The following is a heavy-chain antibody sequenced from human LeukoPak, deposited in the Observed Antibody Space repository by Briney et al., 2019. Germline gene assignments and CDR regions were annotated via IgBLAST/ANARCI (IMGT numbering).Heavy chain of an antibody. CDR3: AKDLDTTEVLDAFDM. J-gene: IGHJ3*02. D-gene: IGHD4-23*01. Sequence: GGSLRLSCAASGLSFSNYAMNWVRQAPGKGLEWVSSIRGNGGSTYYAASVKGRFIISRDNSKNTLYLQMNGLRAEDTAVYYCAKDLDTTEVLDAFDMWGQGTLVTVSS. CDR2: IRGNGGST. CDR1: GLSFSNYA. V-gene: IGHV3-23*01.